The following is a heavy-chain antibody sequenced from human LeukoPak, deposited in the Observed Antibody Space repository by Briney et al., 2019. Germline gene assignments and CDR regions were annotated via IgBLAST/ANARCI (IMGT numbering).Heavy chain of an antibody. V-gene: IGHV1-69*06. CDR1: GGTFSSYA. Sequence: ASVKVSCKASGGTFSSYAISWARQAPGQGLEWMGGIIPIFGTANYAQKFQGRVTITADKSTSTAYMELSSLRSEDTAVYYCARVYGSGSYTYFDYWGQGTLVTVSS. J-gene: IGHJ4*02. D-gene: IGHD3-10*01. CDR3: ARVYGSGSYTYFDY. CDR2: IIPIFGTA.